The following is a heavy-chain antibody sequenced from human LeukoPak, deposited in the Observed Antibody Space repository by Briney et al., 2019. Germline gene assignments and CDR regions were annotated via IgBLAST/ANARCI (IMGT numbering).Heavy chain of an antibody. Sequence: TGGSLRLSCVSSGFTFSRHGIHWVRQAPGKGLEWVSFIQTDGSTKYYSDSVKGRFTISRDKAKNTLYLQMNSLRAEDTAVYYCARDYLVGATLHYYMDVWGKGTTVTISS. CDR1: GFTFSRHG. J-gene: IGHJ6*03. D-gene: IGHD1-26*01. V-gene: IGHV3-30*02. CDR3: ARDYLVGATLHYYMDV. CDR2: IQTDGSTK.